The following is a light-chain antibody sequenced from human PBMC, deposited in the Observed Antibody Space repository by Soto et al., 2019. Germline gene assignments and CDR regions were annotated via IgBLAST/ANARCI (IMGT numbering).Light chain of an antibody. J-gene: IGLJ1*01. CDR1: ISDIGAYDY. CDR3: LSFTTTSTHV. CDR2: EVN. Sequence: QALLTQPAYLSGSPGQSIAISCTGTISDIGAYDYVSWFQQHPGKAPKLMISEVNNRPSGVSNRFSGSKPGNTAYLTISGLQVEDEAEYFCLSFTTTSTHVFGTGTKVTVL. V-gene: IGLV2-14*01.